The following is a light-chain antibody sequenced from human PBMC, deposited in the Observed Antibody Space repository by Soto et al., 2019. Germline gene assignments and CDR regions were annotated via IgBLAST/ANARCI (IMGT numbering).Light chain of an antibody. CDR3: CSYAGSSTP. V-gene: IGLV2-23*01. Sequence: QAASVSGSPGQSITISCTGTSSDVGSYNLVSWYQQHPGKAPKLMIYEGSKRPSGVSNRFSGSKSGNTASLTISGLQAEDEADYYCCSYAGSSTPFGGGTKVTVL. CDR1: SSDVGSYNL. J-gene: IGLJ3*02. CDR2: EGS.